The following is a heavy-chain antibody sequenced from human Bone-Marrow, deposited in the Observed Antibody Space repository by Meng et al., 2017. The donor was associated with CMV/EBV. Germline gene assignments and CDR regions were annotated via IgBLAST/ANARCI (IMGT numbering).Heavy chain of an antibody. J-gene: IGHJ6*02. D-gene: IGHD3-3*01. V-gene: IGHV1-69*05. CDR2: IIPIFGTA. CDR1: GVTFSTYI. Sequence: SVKVSCKASGVTFSTYIITWVRQAPGQGLEWMGGIIPIFGTANYAQKFQGRVTITTDESTSTAYMELSSLRSEDTAVYYCARHTEVITIFGVVPPTPYYYYYYGMDVWGQGTTVTV. CDR3: ARHTEVITIFGVVPPTPYYYYYYGMDV.